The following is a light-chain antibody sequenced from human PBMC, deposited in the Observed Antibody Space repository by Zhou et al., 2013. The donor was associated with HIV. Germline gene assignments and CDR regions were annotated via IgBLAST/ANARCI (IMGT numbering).Light chain of an antibody. V-gene: IGKV3D-20*02. CDR2: GAS. CDR1: QSVSNSY. J-gene: IGKJ2*01. CDR3: QQRSNWPPRYT. Sequence: DIVLTQSPGTLSLSPGERATLSCRASQSVSNSYLAWYQHKFGQAPRLLIYGASRRATGIPDRFSAGGSGTDFTLTISSLEPEDFAVYYCQQRSNWPPRYTFGQGTKLEIK.